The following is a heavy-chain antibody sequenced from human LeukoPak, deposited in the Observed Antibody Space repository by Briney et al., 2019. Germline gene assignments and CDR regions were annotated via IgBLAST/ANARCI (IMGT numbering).Heavy chain of an antibody. D-gene: IGHD3-22*01. V-gene: IGHV3-23*01. CDR3: AKVRGYYDSSGFFDY. J-gene: IGHJ4*02. Sequence: GGSLRLSCAASGFIFSSYVMSWVRQAPGKGLECASAISGSGGSTFYADSVKGRFTISRDNSKNTLYLRMNSLRAEDTAVYYCAKVRGYYDSSGFFDYWGQGTLVTVSS. CDR2: ISGSGGST. CDR1: GFIFSSYV.